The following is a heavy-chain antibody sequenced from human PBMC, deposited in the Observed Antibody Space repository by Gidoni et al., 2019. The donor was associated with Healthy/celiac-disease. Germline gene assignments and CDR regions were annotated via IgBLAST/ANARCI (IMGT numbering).Heavy chain of an antibody. Sequence: QLQLQESGPGLVTPSETLSLTCTVSGGSISSSSYYWGWIRQPPGKGLEWIGSIYYSGSTYYNPSLKSRVTISVDTSKNQFSLKLSSVTAADTAVYYCARRFPDGYWDYWGQGTLVTVSS. V-gene: IGHV4-39*01. CDR2: IYYSGST. CDR3: ARRFPDGYWDY. CDR1: GGSISSSSYY. J-gene: IGHJ4*02.